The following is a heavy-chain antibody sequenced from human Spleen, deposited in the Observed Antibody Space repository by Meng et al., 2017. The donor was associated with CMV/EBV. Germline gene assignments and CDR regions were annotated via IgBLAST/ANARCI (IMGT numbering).Heavy chain of an antibody. CDR3: ASKSVGATFRRGPFGY. J-gene: IGHJ4*02. CDR1: GGSFSGYY. D-gene: IGHD1-26*01. V-gene: IGHV4-34*01. Sequence: QVQLQQWGAGLLQASEPLSLTCAVYGGSFSGYYWSWIRQPPGKGLEWIGEINHSGSTNYNPSLKSRVTISVDTSKNQFSLKLSSVTAADTAVYYCASKSVGATFRRGPFGYWGQGTLVTVSS. CDR2: INHSGST.